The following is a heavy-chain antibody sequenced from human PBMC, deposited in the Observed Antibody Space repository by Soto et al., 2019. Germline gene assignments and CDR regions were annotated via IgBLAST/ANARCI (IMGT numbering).Heavy chain of an antibody. D-gene: IGHD3-3*01. J-gene: IGHJ6*03. CDR1: GGSISSYY. CDR2: IYYSGST. V-gene: IGHV4-59*01. Sequence: SETLSLTCTVSGGSISSYYWSWIRQPPGKGLEWIGYIYYSGSTNYNPSLKSRVTISVDTSKNQFSLKLSSVTAADTAVYYCARALVSNDFWCGYPPGYYYYYMDVWGKGTTVTVSS. CDR3: ARALVSNDFWCGYPPGYYYYYMDV.